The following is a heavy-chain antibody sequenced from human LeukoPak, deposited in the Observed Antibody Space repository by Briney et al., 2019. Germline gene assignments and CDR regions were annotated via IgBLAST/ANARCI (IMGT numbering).Heavy chain of an antibody. J-gene: IGHJ4*02. Sequence: PSETLSLTCTVSGGSISSYYWSWIRQPAGKGLEWIGRIYTSGSTNYNPSLKSRVTMSVDTSKNQFSLKLSSVTAADTAVYYCARTEMYYYGSGSYRDYWGQGTLVTVSS. CDR3: ARTEMYYYGSGSYRDY. V-gene: IGHV4-4*07. CDR1: GGSISSYY. D-gene: IGHD3-10*01. CDR2: IYTSGST.